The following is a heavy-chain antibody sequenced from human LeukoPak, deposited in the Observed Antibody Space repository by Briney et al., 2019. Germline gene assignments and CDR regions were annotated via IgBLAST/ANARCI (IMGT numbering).Heavy chain of an antibody. D-gene: IGHD6-13*01. CDR1: GFTFSSYA. Sequence: GGSLGLSRAASGFTFSSYAMSWVRQAPGKGLEWVSAISGSGGSTYYADSVKGRFTISRDNSKNTLYLQMNSLRAEDTAVYYCAKALSEMRSSSWYFPPDYWGQGTLVTVSS. J-gene: IGHJ4*02. V-gene: IGHV3-23*01. CDR3: AKALSEMRSSSWYFPPDY. CDR2: ISGSGGST.